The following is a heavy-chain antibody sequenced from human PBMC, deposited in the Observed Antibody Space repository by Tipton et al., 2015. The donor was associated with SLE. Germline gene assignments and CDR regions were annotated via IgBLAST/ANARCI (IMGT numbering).Heavy chain of an antibody. V-gene: IGHV3-23*01. J-gene: IGHJ4*02. D-gene: IGHD3-3*01. CDR2: ISAGGDRT. Sequence: SLRLSCAGSGFTFKNYAMSWVRQAPGKGLDWVPTISAGGDRTYYAGSVKGRFIISRDNSRNTVDLHMSNLRAEDTAVYYCVKDSITIFGDRWGLGTLVPVSS. CDR1: GFTFKNYA. CDR3: VKDSITIFGDR.